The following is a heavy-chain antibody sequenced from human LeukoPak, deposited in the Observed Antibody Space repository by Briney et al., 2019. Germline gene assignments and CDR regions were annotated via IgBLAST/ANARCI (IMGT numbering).Heavy chain of an antibody. D-gene: IGHD1-14*01. Sequence: GMSLRLSCAVSGFIFSNHGMHWVRQAPGKGLEWLSVISYDGRKNYYADSVKGRFTISRDNSKDTLYLQMNSLRAEDTALYYCAKENTTAMDYFDYWGQGTLVTVSS. CDR3: AKENTTAMDYFDY. CDR2: ISYDGRKN. V-gene: IGHV3-30*18. CDR1: GFIFSNHG. J-gene: IGHJ4*02.